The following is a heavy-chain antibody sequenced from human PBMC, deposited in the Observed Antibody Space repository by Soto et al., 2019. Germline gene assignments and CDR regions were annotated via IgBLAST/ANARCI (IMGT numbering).Heavy chain of an antibody. J-gene: IGHJ5*02. V-gene: IGHV3-21*01. CDR3: ARVIGYCSSTSCYYIDP. CDR1: GFTFSSYS. CDR2: ISSSSIYI. Sequence: GSLRICGAASGFTFSSYSMNWVRQGPGKGLEWVSSISSSSIYIYYADSVKGRFTISRDNAKNSLYLQMNSLRAEDTAVYYCARVIGYCSSTSCYYIDPWGQGTLVTVSS. D-gene: IGHD2-2*01.